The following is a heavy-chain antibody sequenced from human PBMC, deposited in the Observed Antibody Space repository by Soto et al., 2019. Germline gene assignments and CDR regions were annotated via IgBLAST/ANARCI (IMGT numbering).Heavy chain of an antibody. CDR2: IIPILGIA. V-gene: IGHV1-69*02. D-gene: IGHD7-27*01. CDR3: ARGSPWGHFDL. J-gene: IGHJ2*01. Sequence: QVQLVQSGAEVKKPGSSVKVSCKASGGTFSNYTISWVRQAPGQGLEWMGRIIPILGIANYAQKFQGRVTITADKSTSTAYMELSSLRSEDTAVYYCARGSPWGHFDLWGRGTLVTVSS. CDR1: GGTFSNYT.